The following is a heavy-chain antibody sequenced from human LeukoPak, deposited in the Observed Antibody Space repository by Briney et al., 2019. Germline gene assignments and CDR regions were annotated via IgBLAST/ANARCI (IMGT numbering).Heavy chain of an antibody. D-gene: IGHD3-22*01. J-gene: IGHJ3*02. CDR3: ATSQPITMIVVVINKLHAFDI. CDR1: GYTLTELS. CDR2: FDPEDGET. V-gene: IGHV1-24*01. Sequence: ASVKVSCMVSGYTLTELSMHWLRQAPGKEHEWMGGFDPEDGETIYAQKFQGRVTMTEDTSTDTAYMELSSLRSEDTAVYYCATSQPITMIVVVINKLHAFDIWGQGTMVTVSS.